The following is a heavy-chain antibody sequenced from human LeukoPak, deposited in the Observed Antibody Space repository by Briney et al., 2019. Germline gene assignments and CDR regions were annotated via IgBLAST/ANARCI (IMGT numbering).Heavy chain of an antibody. D-gene: IGHD3-10*01. CDR3: ARKSASGNYPLDY. V-gene: IGHV3-23*01. J-gene: IGHJ4*02. CDR1: GFTFSNAW. Sequence: GGSLRLSCAASGFTFSNAWMSWVRQAPGKGLEWVSVMSADSAATFYADSVEGRFTISRDNAKNTVFLQMSSLRAEDTALYYCARKSASGNYPLDYWGQGTLVTVSS. CDR2: MSADSAAT.